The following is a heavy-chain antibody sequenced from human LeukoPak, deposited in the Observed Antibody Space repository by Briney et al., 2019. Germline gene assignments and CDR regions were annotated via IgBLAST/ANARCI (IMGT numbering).Heavy chain of an antibody. CDR1: GFTISSNY. CDR3: ARENVDTAYYYYGMDV. V-gene: IGHV3-53*01. D-gene: IGHD5-18*01. J-gene: IGHJ6*02. Sequence: GGYLRLSCAASGFTISSNYMSWVRQAPGKGREWVSVIYSGGSTYYADSVKGRFTISRDNSKNTLYLQMNSLRAEDTAVYYCARENVDTAYYYYGMDVWGQGTTVTVSS. CDR2: IYSGGST.